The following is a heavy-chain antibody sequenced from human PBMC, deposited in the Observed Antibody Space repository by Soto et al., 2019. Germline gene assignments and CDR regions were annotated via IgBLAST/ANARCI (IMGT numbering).Heavy chain of an antibody. J-gene: IGHJ4*02. CDR3: AREVGATDY. CDR2: INPSDGGT. D-gene: IGHD1-26*01. V-gene: IGHV1-46*03. CDR1: GYTFTGYY. Sequence: XSVKVSFNASGYTFTGYYMHWVRQAPGQGLEWMGIINPSDGGTTYAQKFQGRVTMTRDTSTSTIYMEMSSLRSEDTALYYCAREVGATDYWGQGTLVTVSS.